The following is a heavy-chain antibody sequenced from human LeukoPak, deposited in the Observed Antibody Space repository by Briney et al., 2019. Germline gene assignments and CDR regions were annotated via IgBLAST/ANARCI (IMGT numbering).Heavy chain of an antibody. V-gene: IGHV3-21*01. D-gene: IGHD2-2*02. CDR1: GFTFSSYS. CDR3: ARGSCSSTSCYTPRYYYYYMDV. CDR2: ISSSSSYI. J-gene: IGHJ6*03. Sequence: PGGSLRLSCAASGFTFSSYSMNWVRQAPGKGLEWVSSISSSSSYIYYADSVKGRFTISRDNAKNSLYLQMSSLRAEDTAVYYCARGSCSSTSCYTPRYYYYYMDVWGKGTTVTVSS.